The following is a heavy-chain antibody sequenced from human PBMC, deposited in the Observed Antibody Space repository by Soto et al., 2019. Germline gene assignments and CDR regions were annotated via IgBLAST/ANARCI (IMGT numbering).Heavy chain of an antibody. CDR1: GFTFSIYA. CDR3: ARPVVGGTDFHYYYGMDV. J-gene: IGHJ6*02. D-gene: IGHD1-26*01. V-gene: IGHV3-30-3*01. Sequence: QVQLVESGGGVVQPGRSLRLSCAASGFTFSIYAMHWVRQAPGKGLEWVALISYDETNKHYADSVKGRFTISRDNSKNAVDRQMNSLRAEDTAVYYCARPVVGGTDFHYYYGMDVWGQGTTVTVSS. CDR2: ISYDETNK.